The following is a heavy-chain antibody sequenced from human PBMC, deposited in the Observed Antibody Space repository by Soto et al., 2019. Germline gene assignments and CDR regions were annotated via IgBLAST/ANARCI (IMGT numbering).Heavy chain of an antibody. Sequence: SETLSLTCAVSGGSISSGGYSWSWIRQPPGKGLEWIGYNYYSGITYYNPSLKSRVTISLDTSKNQFSLKLSSVTAADTAVYYCARGSSIAGLYYGMDVWGQGTTVTVSS. J-gene: IGHJ6*02. CDR1: GGSISSGGYS. D-gene: IGHD6-6*01. V-gene: IGHV4-30-2*05. CDR3: ARGSSIAGLYYGMDV. CDR2: NYYSGIT.